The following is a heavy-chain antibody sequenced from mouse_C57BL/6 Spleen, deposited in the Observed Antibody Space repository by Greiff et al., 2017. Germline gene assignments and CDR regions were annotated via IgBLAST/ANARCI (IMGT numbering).Heavy chain of an antibody. CDR2: IDPETGGT. J-gene: IGHJ1*03. D-gene: IGHD1-1*01. CDR3: TNYYGSLNWYFDV. CDR1: GYTFTDYE. Sequence: VKLMQSGAELVRPGASVTLSCKASGYTFTDYEMHWVKQTPVHGLEWIGAIDPETGGTAYNQKFKGKAILTADKSSSTAYMALRSLTSEDSDCYYCTNYYGSLNWYFDVWGTGTTVTVSS. V-gene: IGHV1-15*01.